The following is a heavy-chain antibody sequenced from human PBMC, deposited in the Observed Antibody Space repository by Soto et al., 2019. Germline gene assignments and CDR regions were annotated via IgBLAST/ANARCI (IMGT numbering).Heavy chain of an antibody. Sequence: SETLSLTCTVSGGSISSYYWSWIRQPPGKGLEWIGYIYYSGSTNYNPSLKSRVTISVDTSKNQFSLKLSSVTAADTAVYYCARDSDYWGQGTLVTVSS. CDR2: IYYSGST. J-gene: IGHJ4*02. CDR3: ARDSDY. V-gene: IGHV4-59*01. CDR1: GGSISSYY.